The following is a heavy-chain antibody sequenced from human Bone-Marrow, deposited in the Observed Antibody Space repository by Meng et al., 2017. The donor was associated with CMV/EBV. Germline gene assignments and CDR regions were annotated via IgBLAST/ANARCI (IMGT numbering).Heavy chain of an antibody. D-gene: IGHD3-3*01. V-gene: IGHV3-48*04. CDR1: GFTFSSYS. Sequence: GGSLRLSCAASGFTFSSYSMNWVRQAPGKGLEWVSYISSSSSTIYYADSVKGRFTISRDNAKNSLYLQMNSLRAEDTAVYYCASSFYDFWSGYHPYFDYWGQGTLATVSS. CDR3: ASSFYDFWSGYHPYFDY. CDR2: ISSSSSTI. J-gene: IGHJ4*02.